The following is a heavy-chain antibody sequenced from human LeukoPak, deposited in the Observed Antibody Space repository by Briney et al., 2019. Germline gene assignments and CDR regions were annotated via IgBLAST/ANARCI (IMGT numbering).Heavy chain of an antibody. CDR2: IYDSGST. CDR3: ARGLVAGNFDY. J-gene: IGHJ4*02. CDR1: GGXISXGGXX. Sequence: SQTLSLTCTVSGGXISXGGXXWSXXRQXPXXGXEWIGYIYDSGSTYYNPSLKSRVTISVDTSKNQFYLKLSSVTAADTAVYYCARGLVAGNFDYWGQGTLVTVSS. V-gene: IGHV4-31*03. D-gene: IGHD6-19*01.